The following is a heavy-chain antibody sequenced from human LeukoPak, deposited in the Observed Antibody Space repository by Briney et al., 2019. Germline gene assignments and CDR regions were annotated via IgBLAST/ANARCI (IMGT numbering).Heavy chain of an antibody. D-gene: IGHD2-15*01. J-gene: IGHJ4*02. CDR2: ISGSGGRT. V-gene: IGHV3-23*01. CDR3: AKDRGGGNLDFDY. Sequence: GGSLRLSCAASGFTFSSYAMSWVRQAPGKGLEWVSVISGSGGRTYYADSVKGRFTISRDNSKNTLYLQMSSLRAEDTAVYYCAKDRGGGNLDFDYWGQGTLVTVSS. CDR1: GFTFSSYA.